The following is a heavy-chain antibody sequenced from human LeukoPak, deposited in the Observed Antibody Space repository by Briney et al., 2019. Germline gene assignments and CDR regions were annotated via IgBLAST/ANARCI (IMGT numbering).Heavy chain of an antibody. J-gene: IGHJ3*02. Sequence: PGGSLRLSCAASGFTFSSYWMSWVRQAPGKGLEWVANIKQDGSEQYYVDSVKGRFTISRDNAKNSPYLQMNSLRAEDTALYYCAKDFHRLGEFDAFDIWGQGTMVTVSS. CDR1: GFTFSSYW. V-gene: IGHV3-7*03. D-gene: IGHD3-16*01. CDR2: IKQDGSEQ. CDR3: AKDFHRLGEFDAFDI.